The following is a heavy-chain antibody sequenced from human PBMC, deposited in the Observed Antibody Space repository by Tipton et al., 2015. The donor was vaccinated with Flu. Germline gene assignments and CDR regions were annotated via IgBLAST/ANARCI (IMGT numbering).Heavy chain of an antibody. J-gene: IGHJ4*02. CDR3: AREVVATGFDY. CDR2: IYYSGST. Sequence: TLSLTCTVSGGSISSYYWSWIRQPPGQGLEWIGYIYYSGSTNYNPSLKSRVTISVDTSKNQFSLKLSSVTAAATAVYYCAREVVATGFDYWGQGTLVTVSS. CDR1: GGSISSYY. D-gene: IGHD5-12*01. V-gene: IGHV4-59*01.